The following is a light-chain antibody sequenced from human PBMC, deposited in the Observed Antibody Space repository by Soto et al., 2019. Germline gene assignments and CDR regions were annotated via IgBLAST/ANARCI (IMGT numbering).Light chain of an antibody. CDR2: AAS. Sequence: DIQMTQSPSSLSPSVGDRVTITCRASQSISSHLNWYQQKPGKAPKLLIYAASSLQSGVPSRFSGSGSGTDFTLTISSLKLEDFATYYCQQSYSTPFTFGPGTKVDIK. J-gene: IGKJ3*01. CDR3: QQSYSTPFT. CDR1: QSISSH. V-gene: IGKV1-39*01.